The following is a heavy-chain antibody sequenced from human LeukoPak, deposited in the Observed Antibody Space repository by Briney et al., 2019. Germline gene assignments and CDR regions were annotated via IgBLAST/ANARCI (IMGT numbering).Heavy chain of an antibody. V-gene: IGHV4-39*07. D-gene: IGHD2-15*01. Sequence: SETLSLTCTVSGGSISSSSYYWGWIRQPPGKGLEWIGSIYYSGSTYYNPSLKSRVTISVDTSKNQFSLKLSSVTAADTAVYYCARDLLVEILQTQRVVDPWGQGTLVTVSS. CDR3: ARDLLVEILQTQRVVDP. J-gene: IGHJ5*02. CDR1: GGSISSSSYY. CDR2: IYYSGST.